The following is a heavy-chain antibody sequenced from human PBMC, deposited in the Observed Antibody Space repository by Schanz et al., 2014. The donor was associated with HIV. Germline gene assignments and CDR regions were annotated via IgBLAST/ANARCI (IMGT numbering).Heavy chain of an antibody. V-gene: IGHV3-23*04. CDR3: AKPEYDSRGNSQSHFDS. CDR2: ISGNGDSA. Sequence: VQLVESGGGVVQPGRSLRLSCTASGFTFNNYGMQWVRQAPGKGLEWVSSISGNGDSAYYADSVNGRFTISRDNSKNTLYLQMTTLRTEDTAVYYCAKPEYDSRGNSQSHFDSWGQGTLVTVSS. J-gene: IGHJ4*02. D-gene: IGHD3-22*01. CDR1: GFTFNNYG.